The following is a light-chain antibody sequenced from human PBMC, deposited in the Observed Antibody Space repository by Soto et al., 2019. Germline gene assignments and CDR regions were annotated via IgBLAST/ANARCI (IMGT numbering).Light chain of an antibody. CDR1: SGDIGGYNY. CDR2: EVT. V-gene: IGLV2-14*01. CDR3: SSYTTNITPVV. Sequence: QSVLTQPASVSGSPGQSITISCTGTSGDIGGYNYVSWYQQHPGKAPKLLISEVTNRPSGVSNRFSGSKSGNTASPTISGLQAEDEADYYCSSYTTNITPVVFGGGTQLTVL. J-gene: IGLJ2*01.